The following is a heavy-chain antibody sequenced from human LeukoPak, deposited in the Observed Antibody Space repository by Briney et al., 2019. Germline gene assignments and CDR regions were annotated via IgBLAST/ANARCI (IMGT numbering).Heavy chain of an antibody. Sequence: SETLSLTCTVSGGSISSYYWSWIRQPPGKGLKWIGYIYYSGSTNYNPSLKSRVTISVDTSKNQFSLKLSSVTAADTAVYYCARAVSGYYSLFDYWGQGTLVTVSS. V-gene: IGHV4-59*01. CDR2: IYYSGST. CDR1: GGSISSYY. D-gene: IGHD3-22*01. J-gene: IGHJ4*02. CDR3: ARAVSGYYSLFDY.